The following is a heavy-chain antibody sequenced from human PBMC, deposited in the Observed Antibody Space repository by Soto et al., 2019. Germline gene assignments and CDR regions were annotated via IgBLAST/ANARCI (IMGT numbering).Heavy chain of an antibody. CDR3: ARSPRSSPYFDY. V-gene: IGHV5-51*01. Sequence: GESLKISCQCSGYTFSNFWIGWVRQLPGRGLEWMGIIYPGDQETRYSPSFHGKVTISADKSINAAYLQWNSLEASDTAFYFCARSPRSSPYFDYWGQGALVTVSS. D-gene: IGHD6-13*01. CDR1: GYTFSNFW. CDR2: IYPGDQET. J-gene: IGHJ4*02.